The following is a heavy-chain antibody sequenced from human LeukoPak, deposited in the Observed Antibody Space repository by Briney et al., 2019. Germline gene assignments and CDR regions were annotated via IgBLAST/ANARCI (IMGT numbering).Heavy chain of an antibody. CDR1: GFTFSSYG. D-gene: IGHD3-22*01. CDR2: IWYDGSNK. J-gene: IGHJ6*02. Sequence: QPGGSLRLSCAASGFTFSSYGMPWVRQAPGKGLEWVAVIWYDGSNKYYADSVKGRFTISRDNSKNTLYLQMNSLRAEDTAVYYCARENYYDSSGKDLYYYYYGMDVWGQGTTVTVSS. V-gene: IGHV3-33*01. CDR3: ARENYYDSSGKDLYYYYYGMDV.